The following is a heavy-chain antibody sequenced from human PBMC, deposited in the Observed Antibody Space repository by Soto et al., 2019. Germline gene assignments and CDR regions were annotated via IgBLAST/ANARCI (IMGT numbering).Heavy chain of an antibody. CDR1: GDSVRNQY. V-gene: IGHV4-4*09. J-gene: IGHJ6*03. Sequence: QVQMQESGPGLVKPSETLSLTCTVSGDSVRNQYWSWIRRPPGRGLEWIGYIYRSGSTKYNPSLTSRLTISVDTSKSQFSLKLSSVTAADTAVYYCARKLDDGHMDVWGNETTVTVSS. CDR3: ARKLDDGHMDV. CDR2: IYRSGST.